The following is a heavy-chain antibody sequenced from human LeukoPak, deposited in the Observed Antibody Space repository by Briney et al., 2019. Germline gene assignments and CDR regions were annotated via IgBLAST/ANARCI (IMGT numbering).Heavy chain of an antibody. V-gene: IGHV3-30*03. CDR2: ISYDGSNK. CDR3: ARTNHDGYYYYYMDV. J-gene: IGHJ6*03. D-gene: IGHD1-14*01. CDR1: GFTFSSYS. Sequence: GGSLRLSCAASGFTFSSYSMNWVRQAPGKGLEWVAVISYDGSNKYYADSVKGRFTISRDNAKNSLYLQMNSLRAEDTAVYYCARTNHDGYYYYYMDVWGKGTTVTVSS.